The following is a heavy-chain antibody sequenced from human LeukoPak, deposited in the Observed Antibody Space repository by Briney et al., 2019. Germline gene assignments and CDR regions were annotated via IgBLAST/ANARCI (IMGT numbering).Heavy chain of an antibody. CDR3: ARGRRSYIVVVPAAYNWFDP. Sequence: PSETLSLTCAVHGGSFSGYYWSWIRQPPGKGLEWIGKINHSGSTNYNPSLKSRVTISVDTSKYQFSLKLSSVTAADTAVYYCARGRRSYIVVVPAAYNWFDPWGQGTLVTVSS. D-gene: IGHD2-2*01. V-gene: IGHV4-34*01. CDR2: INHSGST. CDR1: GGSFSGYY. J-gene: IGHJ5*02.